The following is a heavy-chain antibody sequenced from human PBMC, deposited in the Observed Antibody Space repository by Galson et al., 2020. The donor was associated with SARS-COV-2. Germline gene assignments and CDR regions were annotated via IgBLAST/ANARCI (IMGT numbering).Heavy chain of an antibody. CDR2: IRSKANGETT. V-gene: IGHV3-49*03. CDR3: SMVVRKTRPY. CDR1: GFTFGDYA. Sequence: GESLKISCTTSGFTFGDYAVSWFRQAPGKGLEWVGFIRSKANGETTQHAASVKDRFTISRDDSKSIAYLQLNSLKTEDTAVYYCSMVVRKTRPYWGQGTLVTVSS. D-gene: IGHD2-21*01. J-gene: IGHJ4*02.